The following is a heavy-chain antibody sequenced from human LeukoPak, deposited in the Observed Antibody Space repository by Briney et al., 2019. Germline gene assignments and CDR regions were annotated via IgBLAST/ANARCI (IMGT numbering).Heavy chain of an antibody. D-gene: IGHD2-21*01. CDR1: GFTFRTCE. V-gene: IGHV3-48*03. J-gene: IGHJ4*02. CDR2: ISDGGTKI. CDR3: ARESGLGVISPYSDF. Sequence: PGGSLRLSCAASGFTFRTCEMIWVRQAPGKGLEWVSYISDGGTKIYYADSVKGRFTISRDNAKNSLYLQMNSLRVEDTAVYYCARESGLGVISPYSDFWGQGTLVTVSP.